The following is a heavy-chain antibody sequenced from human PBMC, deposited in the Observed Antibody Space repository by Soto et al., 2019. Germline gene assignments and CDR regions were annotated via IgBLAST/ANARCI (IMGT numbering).Heavy chain of an antibody. V-gene: IGHV4-39*01. CDR3: ARLSTWWGYYVYHHFYMDG. CDR2: IYYAGNT. CDR1: GGSIRTSSYY. D-gene: IGHD3-3*01. Sequence: SETLSLTCTVSGGSIRTSSYYWGWIRQPPGKGLEWIGNIYYAGNTYNNPSLKSRVTISVDTSKNEFSLKLNSVTAADTAVYYCARLSTWWGYYVYHHFYMDGWGKGTTVPVSS. J-gene: IGHJ6*03.